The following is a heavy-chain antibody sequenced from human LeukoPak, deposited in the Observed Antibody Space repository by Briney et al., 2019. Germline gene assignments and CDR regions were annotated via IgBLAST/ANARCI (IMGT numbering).Heavy chain of an antibody. CDR3: AGGRQLPSEWLDP. CDR2: IYSSGST. J-gene: IGHJ5*02. V-gene: IGHV4-4*07. CDR1: GGSISDYS. D-gene: IGHD2-2*01. Sequence: PSETLSLTCSVSGGSISDYSWTCIRQPAGKGLEWIGRIYSSGSTNYNPSLRSRVTMSVDTTKNQFSLKLTSVIDAHTAPYYCAGGRQLPSEWLDPWGQGTLVTVSS.